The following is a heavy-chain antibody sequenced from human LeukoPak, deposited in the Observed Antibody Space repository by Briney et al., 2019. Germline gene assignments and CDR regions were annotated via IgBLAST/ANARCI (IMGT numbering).Heavy chain of an antibody. Sequence: TGGSLRLSCAASGFTFSSYGMNWVRQAPGKGLEWVSYISSSGSTIYYADSVKGRFTTSRDNAKNSLYLQMNSLRAEDTAVYYCAELGITMIGGVWGKGTTVTISS. V-gene: IGHV3-48*04. D-gene: IGHD3-10*02. CDR3: AELGITMIGGV. CDR2: ISSSGSTI. CDR1: GFTFSSYG. J-gene: IGHJ6*04.